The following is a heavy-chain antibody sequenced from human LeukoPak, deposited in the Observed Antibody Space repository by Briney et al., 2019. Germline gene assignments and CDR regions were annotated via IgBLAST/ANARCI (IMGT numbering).Heavy chain of an antibody. V-gene: IGHV4-34*01. CDR2: INHSGST. D-gene: IGHD6-19*01. CDR1: GGSFSGYY. J-gene: IGHJ4*02. Sequence: SETLSLTCAVYGGSFSGYYWSWIRQPPGKGLEWIGEINHSGSTNYNPSLKSRVTISVDTSKNQFSLKLSSVTAADTAVYYCARRYSSGWYVLTYFDYWGQGTLVTVSS. CDR3: ARRYSSGWYVLTYFDY.